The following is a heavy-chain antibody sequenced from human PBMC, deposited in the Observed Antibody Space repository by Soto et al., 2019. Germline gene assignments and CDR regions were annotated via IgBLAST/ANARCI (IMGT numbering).Heavy chain of an antibody. CDR2: IWYDGSNK. J-gene: IGHJ4*02. Sequence: QVQLVESGGGVVQPGRSLRLSCAASGFTFSSYGMHWVRQAPGKGLEWVAVIWYDGSNKYYADSVKGRFTISRDNSKNTLYLQMNSLRAEDTAVYYGARDAERKYFDYWGQGTLVTVSS. CDR3: ARDAERKYFDY. V-gene: IGHV3-33*01. CDR1: GFTFSSYG. D-gene: IGHD1-1*01.